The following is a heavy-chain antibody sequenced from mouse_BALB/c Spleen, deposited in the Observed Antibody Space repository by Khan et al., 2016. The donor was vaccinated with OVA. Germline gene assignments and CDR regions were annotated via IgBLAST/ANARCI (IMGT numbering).Heavy chain of an antibody. CDR1: GYTFTSYV. CDR3: GAVGSYYVSFVY. Sequence: EVQLQESGPEVVKPGASVKMSCKASGYTFTSYVMHWVKQKPGQGLEWIGYIYPFNDATKFNEKFNGKATLTSDKSSSTAYMELSSLTSEDSAVDYCGAVGSYYVSFVYWGQGTLVTVSA. V-gene: IGHV1S136*01. J-gene: IGHJ3*01. D-gene: IGHD1-1*01. CDR2: IYPFNDAT.